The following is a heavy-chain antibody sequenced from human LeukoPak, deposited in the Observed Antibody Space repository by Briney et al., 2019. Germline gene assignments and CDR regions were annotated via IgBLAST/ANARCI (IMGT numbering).Heavy chain of an antibody. CDR1: GFTFDDYA. V-gene: IGHV3-9*01. D-gene: IGHD3-3*01. J-gene: IGHJ4*02. Sequence: GGSLRLSCAASGFTFDDYAMHWVRQAPGKGLEWVSGISWNSDNIGYADSVTGRFTISRDNAKNSLYLQMNSLRAEDTALYYCARTFWSAYYFDYWGQGTLVTVSS. CDR3: ARTFWSAYYFDY. CDR2: ISWNSDNI.